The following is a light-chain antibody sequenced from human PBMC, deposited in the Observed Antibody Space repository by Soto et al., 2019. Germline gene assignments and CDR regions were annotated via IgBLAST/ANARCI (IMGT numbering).Light chain of an antibody. Sequence: DVQLTHSPSFLSASVGDRVTITCRASHDISTALAWYQQKPGEAPKXLIHAASTLQSGVPSRFRGSGSGTEFTLTINSLQPEDFETYYCQQSNRYPITFGQGTKVDIK. J-gene: IGKJ1*01. V-gene: IGKV1-9*01. CDR3: QQSNRYPIT. CDR1: HDISTA. CDR2: AAS.